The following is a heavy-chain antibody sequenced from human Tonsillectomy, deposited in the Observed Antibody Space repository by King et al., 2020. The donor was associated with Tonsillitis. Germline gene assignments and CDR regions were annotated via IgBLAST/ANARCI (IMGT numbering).Heavy chain of an antibody. CDR2: IKQDGTDK. CDR3: ARGRTCSGFVCYDPCDY. Sequence: EVQLVASGGGLVQPGGSLRLSCAASGFSFDNFWMNWVRQAPGKGLEWVANIKQDGTDKHYVDSVKGRFTIYRDNAKNSLDLQMNNVRPDDTAVYYWARGRTCSGFVCYDPCDYWGQGAVVTVSS. D-gene: IGHD2-15*01. CDR1: GFSFDNFW. V-gene: IGHV3-7*01. J-gene: IGHJ4*02.